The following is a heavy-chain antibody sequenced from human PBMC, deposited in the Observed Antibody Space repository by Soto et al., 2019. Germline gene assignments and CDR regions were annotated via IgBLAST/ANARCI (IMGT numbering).Heavy chain of an antibody. D-gene: IGHD6-13*01. V-gene: IGHV5-51*01. CDR1: GYSFTSYW. CDR2: IYPGDSDT. CDR3: ARTAAAGTYSSDVDA. J-gene: IGHJ6*02. Sequence: PGVSLKISCKGSGYSFTSYWIGWVLQIPGKGLEWMGIIYPGDSDTRYSPSFQGQVTISADKSISTAYLQWSSLKASDTAIYYCARTAAAGTYSSDVDAWGQGATLTGS.